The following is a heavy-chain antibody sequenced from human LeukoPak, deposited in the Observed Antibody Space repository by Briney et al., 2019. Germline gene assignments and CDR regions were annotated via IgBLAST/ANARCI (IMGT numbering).Heavy chain of an antibody. V-gene: IGHV4-34*01. Sequence: SETLSLTCAVYGGSFSGYYWSWIRQPPGKGLEWIGEINHSGSTNYNPSLKSRVTISVDTSKNQFSLKLSSVTAADTAVYYCARRRYMDVWGKGTTVTVSS. CDR2: INHSGST. CDR3: ARRRYMDV. CDR1: GGSFSGYY. J-gene: IGHJ6*03.